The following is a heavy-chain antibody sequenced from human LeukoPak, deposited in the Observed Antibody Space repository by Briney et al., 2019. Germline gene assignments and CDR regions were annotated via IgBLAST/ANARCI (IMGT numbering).Heavy chain of an antibody. CDR3: ARVFWSGFEIGYFDY. Sequence: PGRSLRLSCAASGFTFSSYGMHWVRQAPGKGLEWVAVIWYDGSNKYYADSVKGRFTISRDNSKNTLYLQMNSLRAEDTAVYYCARVFWSGFEIGYFDYWGQGTLVTVSS. D-gene: IGHD3-3*01. J-gene: IGHJ4*02. V-gene: IGHV3-33*01. CDR2: IWYDGSNK. CDR1: GFTFSSYG.